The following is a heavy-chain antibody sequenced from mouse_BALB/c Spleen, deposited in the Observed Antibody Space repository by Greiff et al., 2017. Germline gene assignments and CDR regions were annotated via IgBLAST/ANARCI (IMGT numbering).Heavy chain of an antibody. D-gene: IGHD1-1*01. CDR3: ARPTVVAHWYFDV. CDR2: INPGSGGT. V-gene: IGHV1-54*01. Sequence: QVQLKQSGAELVRPGTSVKVSCKASGYAFTNYLIEWVKQRPGQGLEWIGVINPGSGGTNYNEKFKGKATLTADKSSSTAYMQLSSLTSDDSAVYFCARPTVVAHWYFDVWGAGTTVTVSS. J-gene: IGHJ1*01. CDR1: GYAFTNYL.